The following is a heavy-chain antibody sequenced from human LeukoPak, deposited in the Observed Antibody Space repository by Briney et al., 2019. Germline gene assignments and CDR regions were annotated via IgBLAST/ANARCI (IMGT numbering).Heavy chain of an antibody. CDR1: GFSVSSNY. D-gene: IGHD5-12*01. V-gene: IGHV3-66*01. CDR2: LYSSGYS. Sequence: GGSLTLSCAASGFSVSSNYMSWVRQAPGKGLEWVSVLYSSGYSKYADSVKGRFSISRDHSENTLSLQMNSLRAEDTAVYYCAAKGNGYNGIYVFAHWGRGTLVTVSS. J-gene: IGHJ4*02. CDR3: AAKGNGYNGIYVFAH.